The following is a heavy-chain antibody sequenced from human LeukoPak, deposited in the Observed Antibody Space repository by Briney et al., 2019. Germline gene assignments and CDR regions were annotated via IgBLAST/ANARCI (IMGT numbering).Heavy chain of an antibody. J-gene: IGHJ6*02. CDR1: GYTFTSYG. Sequence: ASVKVSCKASGYTFTSYGISWVRQAPGQGLEWMGWISAYNGNTNYAQKLQGRVTMTTGTSTSTAYMELRSLRSDDTAVYYCARGLSSSWYYYYYYGMDVWGQGTTVTVSS. D-gene: IGHD6-13*01. CDR2: ISAYNGNT. V-gene: IGHV1-18*01. CDR3: ARGLSSSWYYYYYYGMDV.